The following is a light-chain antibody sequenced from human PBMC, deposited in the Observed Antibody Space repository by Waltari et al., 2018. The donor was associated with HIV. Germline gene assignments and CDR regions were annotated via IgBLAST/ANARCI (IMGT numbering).Light chain of an antibody. V-gene: IGLV2-18*02. CDR1: SSDVGSYTR. CDR2: EVS. J-gene: IGLJ2*01. Sequence: QSALTQPPSVSGSPGQSVTISCTGTSSDVGSYTRVSWYQPPPGTAPKLMIYEVSNRPSGVPDRFSGSKSGNTASLTISGLQAEDEADYYCSSYTSSSTVVFGGGTKLTVL. CDR3: SSYTSSSTVV.